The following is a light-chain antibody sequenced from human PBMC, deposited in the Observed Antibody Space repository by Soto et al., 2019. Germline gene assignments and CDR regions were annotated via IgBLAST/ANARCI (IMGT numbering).Light chain of an antibody. CDR1: QSISTW. V-gene: IGKV1-5*03. CDR3: QQYETFPLT. CDR2: KPS. Sequence: DIQMTQSPSTLSASVGARVTIACRASQSISTWLAWYQQTPGKAPKLLIYKPSILESGVPSRFSGSGSATEFTLTISSLQPEDFASYYCQQYETFPLTFGGGTKVEIK. J-gene: IGKJ4*01.